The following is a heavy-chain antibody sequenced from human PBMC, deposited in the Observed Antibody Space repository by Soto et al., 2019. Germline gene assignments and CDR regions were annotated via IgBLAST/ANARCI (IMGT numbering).Heavy chain of an antibody. D-gene: IGHD3-10*01. V-gene: IGHV1-69*01. J-gene: IGHJ4*02. Sequence: QVPLVQSGAEVKKPGSSVKVSCKASGGTFSSYAISWVRQAPGQGLEWMGGIIPIFGTANYAQEFQGRVTITADESTSTAYMGLSSLSSEDTAVYEWANGGGLEPAVYWCQGTLVTVSS. CDR3: ANGGGLEPAVY. CDR1: GGTFSSYA. CDR2: IIPIFGTA.